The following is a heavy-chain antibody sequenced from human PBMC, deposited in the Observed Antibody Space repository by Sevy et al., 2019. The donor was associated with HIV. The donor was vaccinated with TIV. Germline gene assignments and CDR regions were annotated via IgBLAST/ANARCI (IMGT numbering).Heavy chain of an antibody. V-gene: IGHV3-23*01. CDR2: ISAGGTTT. J-gene: IGHJ6*02. CDR1: GFIFSNYP. CDR3: VKRYCSTITCYDDDFWNPYYFYGLDV. Sequence: GGSLRLSCAASGFIFSNYPMSWVRHSPGKGLEWVSDISAGGTTTYYADSVEGRFTISRDTSKNTVSLQMNSLGAEDTAIYCCVKRYCSTITCYDDDFWNPYYFYGLDVWGQGISVTVSS. D-gene: IGHD2-2*01.